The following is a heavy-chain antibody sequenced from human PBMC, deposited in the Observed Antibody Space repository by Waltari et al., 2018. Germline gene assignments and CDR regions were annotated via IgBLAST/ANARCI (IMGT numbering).Heavy chain of an antibody. V-gene: IGHV3-23*04. CDR3: AKDEGARLAPTFGMDA. D-gene: IGHD6-6*01. CDR2: MTASGLM. CDR1: GFPFSTYT. Sequence: EMQLVESGGALVQPGGSLRLSCAASGFPFSTYTMNWVRQAPGQGLEWVGVMTASGLMDYGDSVKGRFIISRDNSKNTLYLEMFRLRVEDTARYYCAKDEGARLAPTFGMDAWGQGTTVIVS. J-gene: IGHJ6*02.